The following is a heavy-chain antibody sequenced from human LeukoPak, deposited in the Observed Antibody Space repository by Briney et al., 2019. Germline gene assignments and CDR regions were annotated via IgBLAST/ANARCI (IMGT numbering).Heavy chain of an antibody. CDR3: ARELGGDRDY. CDR1: GFTFSSYFW. V-gene: IGHV3-74*01. J-gene: IGHJ4*02. Sequence: GGSLRLSCAASGFTFSSYFWMHWVRQAPGKGPVWVSRINPDGSSTRHADSVKGRFTISRDNAKNTLYLQMDRLRAEDTAVYYCARELGGDRDYWGQGTLVIVSS. CDR2: INPDGSST. D-gene: IGHD2-21*02.